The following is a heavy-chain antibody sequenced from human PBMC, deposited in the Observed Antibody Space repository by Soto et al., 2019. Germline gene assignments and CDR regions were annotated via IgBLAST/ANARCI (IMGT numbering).Heavy chain of an antibody. V-gene: IGHV3-23*01. D-gene: IGHD5-18*01. CDR3: AKDRWGYSYGSPGY. CDR2: ISGGAGST. CDR1: GFTFSSYA. J-gene: IGHJ4*02. Sequence: GGSLRLSCAASGFTFSSYAMSWVRQAPGKGLEWVSAISGGAGSTYYADSVKGRFTISRDNSKNTLYLQMNSLRAEDTAVYYCAKDRWGYSYGSPGYWGQGTLVTVSS.